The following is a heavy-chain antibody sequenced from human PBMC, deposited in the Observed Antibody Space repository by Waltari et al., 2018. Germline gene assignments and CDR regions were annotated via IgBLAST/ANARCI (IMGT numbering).Heavy chain of an antibody. CDR2: ISWNSGSI. J-gene: IGHJ6*02. Sequence: EVQLVESGGGLVQPGRSLRLSCAASGFTFDDSAMHWVRQAPGKGLARVSGISWNSGSIGYADSVKGRFTISRDNTKNSLYLQMNSLRAEDTALYYCAKDRGPVGGDLEDYYYYGMDVWGQGTTVTVSS. CDR3: AKDRGPVGGDLEDYYYYGMDV. V-gene: IGHV3-9*01. D-gene: IGHD2-21*01. CDR1: GFTFDDSA.